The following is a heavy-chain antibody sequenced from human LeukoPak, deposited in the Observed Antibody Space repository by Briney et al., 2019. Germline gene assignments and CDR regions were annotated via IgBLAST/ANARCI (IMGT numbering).Heavy chain of an antibody. CDR1: GGSISSYY. CDR2: IYYSGST. CDR3: ARDRLYCSSTSCSGDWFDP. Sequence: SETLSLTCTVSGGSISSYYWSWIRQPPGKGLEWIGYIYYSGSTNYNPSLKSRVTISVDTSKNQFSLKLSSVTAADTAVYYRARDRLYCSSTSCSGDWFDPWGQGTLVTVSS. V-gene: IGHV4-59*01. D-gene: IGHD2-2*01. J-gene: IGHJ5*02.